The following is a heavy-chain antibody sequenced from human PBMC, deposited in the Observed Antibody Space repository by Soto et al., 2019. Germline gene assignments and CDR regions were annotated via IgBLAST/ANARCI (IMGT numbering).Heavy chain of an antibody. J-gene: IGHJ4*02. V-gene: IGHV3-23*01. CDR1: GFTFSSYA. CDR3: XXXXXXXXXXXHLDY. Sequence: EVQLLESGGGLVQPGGSLRLSCAASGFTFSSYAMSWVRQAPGKGLEWVSGIGGSGAGTNYADSVKGRFTISRDNSKXXXXXXXXXXXXXXXXXXXXXXXXXXXXXXXHLDYWGQGTLVTVSS. CDR2: IGGSGAGT.